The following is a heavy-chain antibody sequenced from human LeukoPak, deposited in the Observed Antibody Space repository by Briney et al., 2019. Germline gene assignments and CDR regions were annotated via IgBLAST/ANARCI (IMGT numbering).Heavy chain of an antibody. D-gene: IGHD2-21*02. CDR1: GFTFSSYS. CDR3: ARDPTPPAYCGGDCSFHDAFDI. J-gene: IGHJ3*02. Sequence: GGFLRLSCAASGFTFSSYSMNWVRQAPGKGLEWVSYISSSSSTIYYADSVKGRFTISRDNAKNSLYLQMNSLRAEDTAVYYCARDPTPPAYCGGDCSFHDAFDIWGQGTMVTVSS. V-gene: IGHV3-48*04. CDR2: ISSSSSTI.